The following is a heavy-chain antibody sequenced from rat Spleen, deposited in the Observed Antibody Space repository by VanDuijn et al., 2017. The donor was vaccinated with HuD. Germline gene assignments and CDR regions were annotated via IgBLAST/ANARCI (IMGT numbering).Heavy chain of an antibody. CDR1: GFSLTSYH. Sequence: QVQLKESGPGLVQPSQTLSLTCTVSGFSLTSYHVSWVRQPPGKGLQWMGTIWAGGGTNYNSAVKSRLSISRDTSKNQVLLKMNSLQPEDTGTYYCARHLREASGVMDAWGQGASVTVSS. V-gene: IGHV2-43*01. CDR2: IWAGGGT. J-gene: IGHJ4*01. CDR3: ARHLREASGVMDA. D-gene: IGHD4-3*01.